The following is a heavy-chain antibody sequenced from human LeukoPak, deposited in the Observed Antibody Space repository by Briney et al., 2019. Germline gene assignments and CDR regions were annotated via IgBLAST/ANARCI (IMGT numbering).Heavy chain of an antibody. CDR2: IKQDGSEK. Sequence: GGSLRLSCAASGFTFSTSWMNWVRQAPGKGLEWVANIKQDGSEKYYVDSVKGRFTISRDNAKNSLYLQMSSLRAEDTAVYYCARGLYGAYWGQGTLVTVST. CDR3: ARGLYGAY. CDR1: GFTFSTSW. V-gene: IGHV3-7*01. J-gene: IGHJ4*02. D-gene: IGHD4-17*01.